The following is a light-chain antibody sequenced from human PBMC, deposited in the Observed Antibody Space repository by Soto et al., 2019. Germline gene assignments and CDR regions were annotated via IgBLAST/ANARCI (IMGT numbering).Light chain of an antibody. Sequence: EIVLTQSPATLSLSPGERATLSCRASQSVSSYLAWYQQKPGQTPRLLIYDAANRATGIPARFSGSGSGTDFTLTISSLEPEDSAVYYCQHRSNWPLTFGGGNTVEIK. CDR3: QHRSNWPLT. J-gene: IGKJ4*01. CDR1: QSVSSY. V-gene: IGKV3-11*01. CDR2: DAA.